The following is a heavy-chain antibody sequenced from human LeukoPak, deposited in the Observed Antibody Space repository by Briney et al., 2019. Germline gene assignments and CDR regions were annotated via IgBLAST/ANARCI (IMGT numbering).Heavy chain of an antibody. CDR2: IYYSGST. J-gene: IGHJ4*02. D-gene: IGHD6-19*01. CDR3: ARRLGYSSGWYTH. V-gene: IGHV4-39*01. Sequence: SETLSLTCTVSGGSISSSSYYWGWIRHPPGKGLEWIGSIYYSGSTYYNPSLKSRVTISVDTSKNQFSLKLSSVTAADTAVYYCARRLGYSSGWYTHWGQGTLVTVSS. CDR1: GGSISSSSYY.